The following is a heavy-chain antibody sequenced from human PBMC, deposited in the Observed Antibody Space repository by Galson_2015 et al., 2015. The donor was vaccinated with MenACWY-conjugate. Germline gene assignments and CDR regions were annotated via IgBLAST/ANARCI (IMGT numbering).Heavy chain of an antibody. V-gene: IGHV3-74*01. CDR2: INSDGRST. D-gene: IGHD1-26*01. Sequence: SLRLSCAASGFTFSTYWMHWVRQAPGKGLVWVSRINSDGRSTSYADSVKGRFTISRDNAKNTLDLQMNSLRPEDTAVYYCARLGGNYRTTSHFDDWGQGTLVTVSS. J-gene: IGHJ4*02. CDR3: ARLGGNYRTTSHFDD. CDR1: GFTFSTYW.